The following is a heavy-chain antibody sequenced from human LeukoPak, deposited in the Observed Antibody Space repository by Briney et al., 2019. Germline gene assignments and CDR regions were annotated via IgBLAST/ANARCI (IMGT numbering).Heavy chain of an antibody. V-gene: IGHV3-74*01. CDR3: ARVPGGWYDSSGSFDY. CDR1: GFTFRNHL. Sequence: PGGSLRLSCAASGFTFRNHLMHWVRQAPGKGLVWVSCINSDGSSTSYADSVKGRFTISRDNAKNSLYLQMNSLRAEDTAVYYCARVPGGWYDSSGSFDYWGQGTLVTVSS. CDR2: INSDGSST. J-gene: IGHJ4*02. D-gene: IGHD3-22*01.